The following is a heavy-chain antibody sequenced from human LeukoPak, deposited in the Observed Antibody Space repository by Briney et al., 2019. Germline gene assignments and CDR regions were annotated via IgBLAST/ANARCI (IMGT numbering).Heavy chain of an antibody. Sequence: SETLSLTCTVSGGSISSYYWSWIRQPPGKGLEWVGYIYYSGSTNYNHSLKSRVTISVDTSKNQFSLKVSSVTAADTAVYYCARGRSSMVRGYYYYYMDVWGEGSTVSISS. D-gene: IGHD3-10*01. CDR1: GGSISSYY. V-gene: IGHV4-59*01. J-gene: IGHJ6*03. CDR2: IYYSGST. CDR3: ARGRSSMVRGYYYYYMDV.